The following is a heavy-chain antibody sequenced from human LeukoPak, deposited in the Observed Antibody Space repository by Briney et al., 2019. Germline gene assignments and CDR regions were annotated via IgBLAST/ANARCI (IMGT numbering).Heavy chain of an antibody. Sequence: SETLSLTCAVSGGSISSNSYYWGWIRQPPGKGLEWIGGIYYSGSTYYNPSLKSRVTISVDTPKNQFSLKLSSVTAADTAVYYCARTRYYYNSRSYGAPYYFDYWGQGTLVTVSS. CDR1: GGSISSNSYY. CDR3: ARTRYYYNSRSYGAPYYFDY. V-gene: IGHV4-39*01. CDR2: IYYSGST. J-gene: IGHJ4*02. D-gene: IGHD3-10*01.